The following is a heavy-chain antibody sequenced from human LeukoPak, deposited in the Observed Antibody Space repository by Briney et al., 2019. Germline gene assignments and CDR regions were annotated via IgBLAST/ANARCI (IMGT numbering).Heavy chain of an antibody. Sequence: PGGSLRLSCAASGFTISSNYMSWVRQAPGKGLEWVSVIYSGGSTYYADSVKGRFTISRDNSKNTLYLQMNSLRAEDTAVYYCARDRGGSTSPYYYMDVWGKGTTVTVPS. CDR1: GFTISSNY. V-gene: IGHV3-53*01. CDR2: IYSGGST. J-gene: IGHJ6*03. D-gene: IGHD2-2*01. CDR3: ARDRGGSTSPYYYMDV.